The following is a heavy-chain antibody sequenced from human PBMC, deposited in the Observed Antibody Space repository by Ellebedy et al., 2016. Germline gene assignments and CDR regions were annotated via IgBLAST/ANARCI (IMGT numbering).Heavy chain of an antibody. CDR1: RASISSSSSY. CDR2: IYYSGST. D-gene: IGHD3-10*01. Sequence: SETLSLXXTVSRASISSSSSYWGWIRQPPGKGLEWIGSIYYSGSTYYNPSLKSRVTISVDTSKNQVSLKLSSVTAADTALYYCARHQLRGDSAFDFWGQGTLVTVSS. J-gene: IGHJ4*02. V-gene: IGHV4-39*01. CDR3: ARHQLRGDSAFDF.